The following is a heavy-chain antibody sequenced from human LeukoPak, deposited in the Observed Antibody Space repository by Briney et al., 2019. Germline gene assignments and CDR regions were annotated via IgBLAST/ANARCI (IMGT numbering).Heavy chain of an antibody. CDR2: IKQDGSEK. Sequence: PGGSLRLSCAASGFTFSSYWMSWVRQAPGKGREWVANIKQDGSEKYYVDSVKGRFTISRDNAKNSLYLQMNSLRAEDTAVYYCARPYSSSSYGMDVWGQGTTVTVSS. CDR3: ARPYSSSSYGMDV. V-gene: IGHV3-7*01. D-gene: IGHD6-13*01. CDR1: GFTFSSYW. J-gene: IGHJ6*02.